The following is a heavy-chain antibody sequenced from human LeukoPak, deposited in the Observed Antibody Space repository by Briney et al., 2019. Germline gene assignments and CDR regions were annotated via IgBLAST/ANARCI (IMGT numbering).Heavy chain of an antibody. V-gene: IGHV3-23*01. CDR3: AKGVGPSAPNGRVFDF. Sequence: GGYLRLSCAASGFTFRSYAMSWVRQTPGKGLEWASIITDSGGDTNHADSVKGRFTISRDNSKNTLYLQMDSLRAEDTAVYYCAKGVGPSAPNGRVFDFWGQGTLVTVSS. D-gene: IGHD2-2*01. CDR1: GFTFRSYA. J-gene: IGHJ4*02. CDR2: ITDSGGDT.